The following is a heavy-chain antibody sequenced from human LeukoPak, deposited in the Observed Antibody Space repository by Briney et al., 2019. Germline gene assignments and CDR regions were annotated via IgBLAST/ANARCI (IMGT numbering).Heavy chain of an antibody. Sequence: SETLSLTCTVFGGSVTSSSYFWGWIRQPPGKALEWIGTMSYIGSTYYNPSLKSRVALSADTSKNHFSLKLSSVTAADRAVYYCASHPSEIILLPGGREARDGFDIWGQGTMVTVSS. D-gene: IGHD3-22*01. CDR3: ASHPSEIILLPGGREARDGFDI. J-gene: IGHJ3*02. CDR1: GGSVTSSSYF. V-gene: IGHV4-39*02. CDR2: MSYIGST.